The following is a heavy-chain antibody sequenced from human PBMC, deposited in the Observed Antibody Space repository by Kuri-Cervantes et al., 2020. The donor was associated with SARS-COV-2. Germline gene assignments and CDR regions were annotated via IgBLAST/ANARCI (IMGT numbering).Heavy chain of an antibody. CDR3: ARDMGDRLLWFGELLY. D-gene: IGHD3-10*01. Sequence: AAVKVPCMASGYTFSSRGFTWVRQVPGQGLEWVGYISTYNGNANYAQNFQGRVTMTTDTSTSTAYMELRSLRSDDTAVYYCARDMGDRLLWFGELLYWGQGTLVTVSS. J-gene: IGHJ4*02. V-gene: IGHV1-18*01. CDR1: GYTFSSRG. CDR2: ISTYNGNA.